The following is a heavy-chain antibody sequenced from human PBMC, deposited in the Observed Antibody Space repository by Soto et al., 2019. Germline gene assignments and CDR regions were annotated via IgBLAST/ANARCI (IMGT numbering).Heavy chain of an antibody. D-gene: IGHD5-12*01. Sequence: QVQLVESGGGVVQPGRSLRLSCAASGFTFSSYGMHWVRQAPGKGLEWVAVIWYDGSNKYYADSVKGRFTISRDNSKNTLYLQMNSLRAEDTAVYYCARAEGIVATTPFFDYWGQGSLVTVSS. CDR3: ARAEGIVATTPFFDY. CDR2: IWYDGSNK. J-gene: IGHJ4*02. V-gene: IGHV3-33*01. CDR1: GFTFSSYG.